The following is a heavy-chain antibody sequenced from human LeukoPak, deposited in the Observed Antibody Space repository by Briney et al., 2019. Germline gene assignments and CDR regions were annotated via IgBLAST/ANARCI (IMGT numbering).Heavy chain of an antibody. D-gene: IGHD5-24*01. CDR1: GFTFSSYE. Sequence: GGSLRLSCAASGFTFSSYEMNWVRQAPGKGLEWVSYISSSGSTIYYADSVEGRFTISRDNAKNSLYLQMNSLRAEDTAVYYCARDLRDGYNNYWGQGTLVTVSS. CDR2: ISSSGSTI. V-gene: IGHV3-48*03. J-gene: IGHJ4*02. CDR3: ARDLRDGYNNY.